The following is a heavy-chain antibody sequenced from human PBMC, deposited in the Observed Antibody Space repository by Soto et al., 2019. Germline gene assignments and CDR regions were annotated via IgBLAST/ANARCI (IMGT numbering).Heavy chain of an antibody. V-gene: IGHV4-31*03. D-gene: IGHD3-22*01. CDR3: ARGRSSGYSYYVDY. Sequence: QVQLQESGPGLVKPSQTLSLTCTVSGGSISSGGYYWSWIRQHPGKGLEWIGYIYYSGSTYYNPSLKSRVTISVDTSKNQFALKLSSVTAADTAVYYCARGRSSGYSYYVDYWGQGTLVTVSS. CDR1: GGSISSGGYY. CDR2: IYYSGST. J-gene: IGHJ4*02.